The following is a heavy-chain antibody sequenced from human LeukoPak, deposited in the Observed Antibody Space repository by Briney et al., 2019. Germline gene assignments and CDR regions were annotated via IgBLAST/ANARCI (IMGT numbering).Heavy chain of an antibody. Sequence: GGSLRLSCAASGFSFDDYDMAWLRQAPGKGLEWVSDIDWKGRPTSYADSVKGRFTISRDNAQKSLYLQMDSLRAEDTALYYCAREVYRIGVGGFDPWGQGTLVTVSS. CDR1: GFSFDDYD. CDR3: AREVYRIGVGGFDP. J-gene: IGHJ5*02. V-gene: IGHV3-20*04. D-gene: IGHD6-19*01. CDR2: IDWKGRPT.